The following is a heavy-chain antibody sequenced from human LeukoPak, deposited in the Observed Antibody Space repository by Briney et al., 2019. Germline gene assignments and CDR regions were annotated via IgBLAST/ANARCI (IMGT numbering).Heavy chain of an antibody. V-gene: IGHV4-34*01. Sequence: PSETLSLTCAVYGGSFSGYYWSWIRQPPGKGLEWIGEINHSGSINYNPSLKSRVTISVDTSKNQFSLKLSSVTAADTAVYYCARAPLQLTDYFDYWGQGTLVTVSS. D-gene: IGHD4-11*01. CDR3: ARAPLQLTDYFDY. CDR1: GGSFSGYY. CDR2: INHSGSI. J-gene: IGHJ4*02.